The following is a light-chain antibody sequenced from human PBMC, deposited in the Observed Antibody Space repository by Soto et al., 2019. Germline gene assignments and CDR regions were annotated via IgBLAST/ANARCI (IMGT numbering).Light chain of an antibody. CDR1: QSVSTNS. CDR3: QQNQYGASPLFT. V-gene: IGKV3-20*01. J-gene: IGKJ3*01. CDR2: AAS. Sequence: IVLTQSPGTLSLSPGERATLSCRASQSVSTNSLVWYQQKPGQAPRLLIYAASSRATGIPDRFSGSGSGTAFTLTTSRLEPEDLAEYYWQQNQYGASPLFTFGPGTKGDIK.